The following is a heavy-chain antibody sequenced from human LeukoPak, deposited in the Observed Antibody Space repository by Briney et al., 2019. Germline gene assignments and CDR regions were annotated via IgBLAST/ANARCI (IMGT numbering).Heavy chain of an antibody. Sequence: PSETLSLTCTASGGSISSYYWSWIRQPPGKGLEWIGYIFYSGSTNYNPSLKSRVTISLDTSKNQFSLKLSSVTAADTAVYYCARPRTYYDSWSGYPPFDYWGQGTLVTVSS. CDR1: GGSISSYY. J-gene: IGHJ4*02. D-gene: IGHD3-3*01. V-gene: IGHV4-59*01. CDR2: IFYSGST. CDR3: ARPRTYYDSWSGYPPFDY.